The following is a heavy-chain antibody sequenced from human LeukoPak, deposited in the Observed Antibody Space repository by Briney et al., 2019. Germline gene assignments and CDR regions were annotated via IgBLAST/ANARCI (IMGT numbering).Heavy chain of an antibody. Sequence: SETLSLTRTVSGGSISSYYWSWIRQPPGKGLEWIGYIYDSGSTNYNPSLKSRVTISVDTSKNQFSLKLSSVTAADTAVYYCARLSDWFDPWGQGTLVTVSS. CDR1: GGSISSYY. CDR2: IYDSGST. CDR3: ARLSDWFDP. V-gene: IGHV4-59*01. J-gene: IGHJ5*02.